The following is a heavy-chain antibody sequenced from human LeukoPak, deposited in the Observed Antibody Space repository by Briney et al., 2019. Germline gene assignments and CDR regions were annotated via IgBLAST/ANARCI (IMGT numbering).Heavy chain of an antibody. CDR3: ARDVPHNWFDT. CDR1: GITFGNNW. J-gene: IGHJ5*02. CDR2: INSDGGGA. Sequence: GGSLRLSCAASGITFGNNWMHRVRQGPGKGLVWISRINSDGGGAIYADSVKGRFTVSRDNAKNTLYLQMNSLRAEDTAAYYCARDVPHNWFDTWGQGTLVTVSS. V-gene: IGHV3-74*01.